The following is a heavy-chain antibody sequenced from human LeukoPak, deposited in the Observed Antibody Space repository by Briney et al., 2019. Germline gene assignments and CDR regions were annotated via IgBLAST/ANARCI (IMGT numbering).Heavy chain of an antibody. CDR1: GFTFSGSA. J-gene: IGHJ6*03. D-gene: IGHD3-22*01. CDR2: IRSKANSYAT. Sequence: GGSLRLSCAAFGFTFSGSAMHWVRQASGKGLEWVARIRSKANSYATAYAASVKGKFTMSRDDSKNTAYLQMSSLKTEDTAVYYCARERNDCYGSSGCVGDSYMDVWGKGTTVTVSS. CDR3: ARERNDCYGSSGCVGDSYMDV. V-gene: IGHV3-73*01.